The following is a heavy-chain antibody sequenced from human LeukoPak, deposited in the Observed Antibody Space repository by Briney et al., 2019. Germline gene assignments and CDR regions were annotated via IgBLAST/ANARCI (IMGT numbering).Heavy chain of an antibody. J-gene: IGHJ4*02. D-gene: IGHD1-14*01. V-gene: IGHV1-2*02. CDR1: GYTFTGYY. CDR3: AREASSALNHFFY. CDR2: INPNSGGT. Sequence: ASVKVSCKASGYTFTGYYMHWVRQAPGQGLEWMGWINPNSGGTNYAQKFQGRVTMTRDTSISTAYMELSRLRSDDTAVYYCAREASSALNHFFYWGQGTLVTVSS.